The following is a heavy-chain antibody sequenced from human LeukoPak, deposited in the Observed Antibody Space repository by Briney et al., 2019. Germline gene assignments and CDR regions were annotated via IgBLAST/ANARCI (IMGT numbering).Heavy chain of an antibody. J-gene: IGHJ4*02. D-gene: IGHD1-26*01. V-gene: IGHV3-9*01. Sequence: GRSLRLSCAASGFTFDDYALHWVRQAPGKGLEWVSGITWNSGTIGYVDSVKGRFTISRDNAKNSLYLQMNSLRAEDTALYYCAKDQGATYFDYWGQGTLVTVSS. CDR1: GFTFDDYA. CDR3: AKDQGATYFDY. CDR2: ITWNSGTI.